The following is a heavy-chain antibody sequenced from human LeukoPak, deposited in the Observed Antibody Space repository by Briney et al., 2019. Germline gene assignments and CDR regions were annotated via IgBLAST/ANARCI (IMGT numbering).Heavy chain of an antibody. D-gene: IGHD2-21*01. CDR2: VNTDGSTT. Sequence: QTGGSLRLSCAASGFIFSSYWMHWVRQAPGKGLVWVSRVNTDGSTTNYADSGKGRFTISRDNAKNTVYLQMNSLRAEDTAVYYCVRDIRESDHWGQGTLVTVSS. CDR3: VRDIRESDH. J-gene: IGHJ5*02. V-gene: IGHV3-74*01. CDR1: GFIFSSYW.